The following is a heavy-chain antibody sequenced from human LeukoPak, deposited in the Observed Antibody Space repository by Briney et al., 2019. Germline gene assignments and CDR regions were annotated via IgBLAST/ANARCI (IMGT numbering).Heavy chain of an antibody. Sequence: GPTLVNPTQTLTLICTFSGVSLSTSGLGVAWIRQPPGKALEWVALIYWNDDKHYRPSLKSRLTNTKDNPKNQVVLTMTKMDPVDTATYYCAHRRGRTATSDLNYFGMDVWGQGTTVTVSS. V-gene: IGHV2-5*01. CDR2: IYWNDDK. J-gene: IGHJ6*02. CDR1: GVSLSTSGLG. D-gene: IGHD1-1*01. CDR3: AHRRGRTATSDLNYFGMDV.